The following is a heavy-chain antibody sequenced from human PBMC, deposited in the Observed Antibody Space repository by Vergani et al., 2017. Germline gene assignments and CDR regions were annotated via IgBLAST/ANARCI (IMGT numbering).Heavy chain of an antibody. J-gene: IGHJ3*02. CDR1: GGTFSSYT. CDR3: ARGGVGSYYYGAFDI. CDR2: IIPILGIA. Sequence: QVQLVQSGAEVKKPGSSVKVSCKASGGTFSSYTISWVRQAPGQGLEWMGRIIPILGIANYAQKFQGRVTITADKSTSTAYMELSSLRSKDTAVYYCARGGVGSYYYGAFDIWGQGTMVTVSS. D-gene: IGHD1-26*01. V-gene: IGHV1-69*02.